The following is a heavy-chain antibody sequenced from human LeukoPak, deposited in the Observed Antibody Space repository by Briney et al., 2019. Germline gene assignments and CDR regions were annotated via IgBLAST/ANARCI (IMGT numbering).Heavy chain of an antibody. D-gene: IGHD4-23*01. CDR2: VYYTGVT. V-gene: IGHV4-39*07. CDR1: GGYIITSGHY. Sequence: SETLSLTCTVSGGYIITSGHYWGWIRQPPGKGLEWIGSVYYTGVTSTNPFFRSRMSISVDTSKNQFSLNLTSVTAADAAVYYCARERSSSGGHNWFDPWGQETLVTVSS. J-gene: IGHJ5*02. CDR3: ARERSSSGGHNWFDP.